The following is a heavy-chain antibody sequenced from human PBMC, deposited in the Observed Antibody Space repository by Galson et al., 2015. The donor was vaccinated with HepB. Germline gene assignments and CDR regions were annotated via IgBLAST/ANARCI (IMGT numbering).Heavy chain of an antibody. CDR1: GDSVSSNSAA. V-gene: IGHV6-1*01. CDR2: TYYRSKWYD. CDR3: ARVSGGGDSCYSLSGRGCWFDP. Sequence: CAISGDSVSSNSAAWNWIRQSPSRGLEWLGRTYYRSKWYDDYAVSVNSRITINPDTSKNQFSLQLSSVTPEDTAVYYCARVSGGGDSCYSLSGRGCWFDPWGQGTLVTVSS. J-gene: IGHJ5*02. D-gene: IGHD2-15*01.